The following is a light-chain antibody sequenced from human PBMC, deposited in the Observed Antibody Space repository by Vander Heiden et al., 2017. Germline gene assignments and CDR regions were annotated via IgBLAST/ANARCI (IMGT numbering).Light chain of an antibody. CDR3: METLQTPFT. CDR2: LGS. V-gene: IGKV2-28*01. CDR1: QSLLYSNGNNF. J-gene: IGKJ3*01. Sequence: DIVMTQSPLSLPVTPGEPASTSCRSSQSLLYSNGNNFLDWYLQKPGQSPQLLIYLGSNRASGVPDRFSGSGSGTDFTLKISRVEAEDVGVYYCMETLQTPFTFGPGTKVDIK.